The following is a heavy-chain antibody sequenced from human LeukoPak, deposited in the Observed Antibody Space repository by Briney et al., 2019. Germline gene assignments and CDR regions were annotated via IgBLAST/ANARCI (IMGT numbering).Heavy chain of an antibody. J-gene: IGHJ4*02. CDR1: GFTFSSYA. V-gene: IGHV3-23*01. D-gene: IGHD2-2*01. Sequence: PGGSLRLSCAASGFTFSSYAMSWVRQAPGKGLEWVSAISGSGGSTYYADSVKGRFTISRDNSKNTLYLQMNSLRAEDTAVYYCATPYPREYCSSTTCYFNYWGQGTLVTVSS. CDR3: ATPYPREYCSSTTCYFNY. CDR2: ISGSGGST.